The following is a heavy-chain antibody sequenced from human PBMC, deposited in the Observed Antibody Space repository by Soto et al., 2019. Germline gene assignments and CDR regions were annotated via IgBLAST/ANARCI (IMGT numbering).Heavy chain of an antibody. CDR2: IKSWTDGGRD. CDR3: TTWRREKSCTSVSCYGDGAY. D-gene: IGHD2-2*01. CDR1: GFTFNSAW. J-gene: IGHJ4*02. Sequence: EVPLVESGGALVKPGASLTLSCAASGFTFNSAWMTWVRQAPGKGLEWVGRIKSWTDGGRDETAAPVKGRFPISRDNSKNTCYLQMNSLKSEDTAVYYCTTWRREKSCTSVSCYGDGAYWGQGTRVTVSS. V-gene: IGHV3-15*02.